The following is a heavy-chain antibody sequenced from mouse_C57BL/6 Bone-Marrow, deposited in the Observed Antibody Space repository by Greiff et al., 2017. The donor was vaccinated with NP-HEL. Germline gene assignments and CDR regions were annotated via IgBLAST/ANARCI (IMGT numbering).Heavy chain of an antibody. CDR2: ISGGGGNT. Sequence: EVMLVESGGGLVKPGGSLKLSCAASGFTFSSYTMSWVRQTPEKWLEWVATISGGGGNTYYPDSVKGRFTISRDNAKNTLYLQMSSLRSEDTALYYCARHGAWFAYWGQGTLVTVSA. CDR3: ARHGAWFAY. CDR1: GFTFSSYT. J-gene: IGHJ3*01. V-gene: IGHV5-9*01.